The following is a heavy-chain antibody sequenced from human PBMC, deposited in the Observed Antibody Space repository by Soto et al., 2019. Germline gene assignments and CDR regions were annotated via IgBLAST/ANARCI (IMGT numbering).Heavy chain of an antibody. J-gene: IGHJ4*02. CDR3: AKDPLGEITVGGVIGYYCDY. V-gene: IGHV3-9*01. D-gene: IGHD3-16*02. Sequence: EVQLVESGGGLVQPGRSLRLSCAASGFTFDDYAMHWVRQAPGKGLEWVSGISWNSGSIGYADSVKGRFTISRDNANNSLYLQMNSLRAEDTALYYCAKDPLGEITVGGVIGYYCDYWGQGTLVTVSS. CDR1: GFTFDDYA. CDR2: ISWNSGSI.